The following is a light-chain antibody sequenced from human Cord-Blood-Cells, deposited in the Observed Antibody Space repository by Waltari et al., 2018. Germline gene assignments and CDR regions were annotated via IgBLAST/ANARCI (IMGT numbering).Light chain of an antibody. CDR1: SSDVGSFTL. V-gene: IGLV2-23*01. CDR2: EGS. Sequence: QSALTQPASVSGSPGQSLTISCPGTSSDVGSFTLLSVYHQHPGKAPKLMIYEGSKRPSGVSNRFAGSKSGNTASLTSSGLQAEDEADYYCCSYAGSSTWVFGGGTKLTVL. CDR3: CSYAGSSTWV. J-gene: IGLJ3*02.